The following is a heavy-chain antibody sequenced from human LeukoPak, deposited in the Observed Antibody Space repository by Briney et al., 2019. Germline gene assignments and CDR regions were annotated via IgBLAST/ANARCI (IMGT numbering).Heavy chain of an antibody. D-gene: IGHD2-2*01. CDR2: IKQDGSEK. CDR3: ATDLTTYSYCSSTSCPDAFDI. CDR1: GFTFSSYW. V-gene: IGHV3-7*01. Sequence: GGSLRLSCAASGFTFSSYWMSWVHQAPGKGLEWVANIKQDGSEKYYVDSVKGRFTISRDNAKNSLYLQMNSLRAEDTAVYYCATDLTTYSYCSSTSCPDAFDIWGQGTMVTVSS. J-gene: IGHJ3*02.